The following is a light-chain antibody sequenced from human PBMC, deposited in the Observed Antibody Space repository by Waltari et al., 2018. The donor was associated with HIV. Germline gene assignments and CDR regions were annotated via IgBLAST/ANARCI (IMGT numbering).Light chain of an antibody. J-gene: IGKJ4*01. CDR1: QSVGSY. V-gene: IGKV3-11*01. CDR3: QQRVDWPLT. Sequence: EIVLTQSPATLSLSPGERATLSCRASQSVGSYLGWYQQRPGQAPRLLIYDASNRATGIPDRFSGSGSGTDLTLTITSLEPEDFAVYYCQQRVDWPLTFGGGTKVEI. CDR2: DAS.